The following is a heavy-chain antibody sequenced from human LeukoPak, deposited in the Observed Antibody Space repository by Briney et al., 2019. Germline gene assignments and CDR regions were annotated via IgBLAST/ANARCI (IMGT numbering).Heavy chain of an antibody. V-gene: IGHV4-61*01. D-gene: IGHD2-15*01. CDR1: GGSVSSGSYY. Sequence: PSETLSPTCTVSGGSVSSGSYYWSWVRQPPGKGLEWIGCIDYSGSTYYNPSLKSRVTVSADTSKNQFSLKLTSVTAADTAVYYCARRWYHAYCDYWGQGSLVTVSS. CDR3: ARRWYHAYCDY. CDR2: IDYSGST. J-gene: IGHJ4*02.